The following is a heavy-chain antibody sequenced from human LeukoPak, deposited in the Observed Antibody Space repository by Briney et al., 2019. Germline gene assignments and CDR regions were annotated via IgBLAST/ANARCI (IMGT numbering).Heavy chain of an antibody. CDR3: ARHSRSYYYFDY. Sequence: SETLSLTCTVSGGSISSSSYSWGWIRQPPGKGLEWIGTIYYSGSTYYNPSLKSRVTISVDTSKNPFSLKLSSVTAADTAVYYCARHSRSYYYFDYWGQGTLVTVSS. CDR1: GGSISSSSYS. J-gene: IGHJ4*02. D-gene: IGHD3-10*01. CDR2: IYYSGST. V-gene: IGHV4-39*01.